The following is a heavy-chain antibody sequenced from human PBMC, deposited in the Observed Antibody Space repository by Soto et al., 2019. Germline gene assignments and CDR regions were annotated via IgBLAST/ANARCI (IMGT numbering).Heavy chain of an antibody. CDR3: ASFNYDVWSGYPQSTDY. J-gene: IGHJ4*02. D-gene: IGHD3-3*01. Sequence: QVQLVQSGAEVKKPGASVKVSCKASGYTFTSYDINWVRQATGQGLEWMGCVNPNSGKTGYAQKFKGRVTMTRNTSISTAYMELSSLRSEDTAVYYCASFNYDVWSGYPQSTDYWGQGTLVTVSS. V-gene: IGHV1-8*01. CDR1: GYTFTSYD. CDR2: VNPNSGKT.